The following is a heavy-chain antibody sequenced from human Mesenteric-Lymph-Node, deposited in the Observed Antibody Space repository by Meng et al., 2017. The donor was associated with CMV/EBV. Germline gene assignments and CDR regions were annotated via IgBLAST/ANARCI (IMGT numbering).Heavy chain of an antibody. CDR1: GYTFTGYY. J-gene: IGHJ6*02. CDR3: ARGQYYHYYDGMDV. V-gene: IGHV1-2*02. D-gene: IGHD3-16*01. Sequence: ASVKVSCKASGYTFTGYYMHWVRQAPGQGLEWMGWINPNSGGTNYAQKFQGRVTMTRDTSISTAYMELSRLRSDDTAVYYCARGQYYHYYDGMDVWGQGTTVTVSS. CDR2: INPNSGGT.